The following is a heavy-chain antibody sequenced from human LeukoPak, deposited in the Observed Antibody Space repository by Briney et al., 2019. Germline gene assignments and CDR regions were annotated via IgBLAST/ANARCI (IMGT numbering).Heavy chain of an antibody. J-gene: IGHJ6*03. CDR2: IIPIFGTA. CDR3: ARTGYSYGYGYYYMDV. V-gene: IGHV1-69*13. Sequence: GASVKVSCKASGGTFSSYAISWVRQAPGQGLEWMGGIIPIFGTANYAQKFQGRVTITADESTSTAYMELSSLRSEDTAVYYCARTGYSYGYGYYYMDVWGKGTTVTVSS. CDR1: GGTFSSYA. D-gene: IGHD5-18*01.